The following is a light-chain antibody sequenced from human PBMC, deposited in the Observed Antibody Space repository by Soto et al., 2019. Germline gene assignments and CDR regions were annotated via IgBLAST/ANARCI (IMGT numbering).Light chain of an antibody. V-gene: IGKV3-20*01. J-gene: IGKJ4*01. CDR1: QSVMSTN. CDR3: QQYGGSPQVT. CDR2: DAS. Sequence: EIVLTQSPGTLSLSPGERATLSCRASQSVMSTNLAWYQQKPGQAPRLLIYDASSRATGIPDRFSGSGSGTDFTLTVSRLEPEDSAVYYCQQYGGSPQVTFGGGTKVEIK.